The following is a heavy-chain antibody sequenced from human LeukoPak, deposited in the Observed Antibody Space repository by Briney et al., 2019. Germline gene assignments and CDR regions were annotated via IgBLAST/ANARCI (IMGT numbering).Heavy chain of an antibody. V-gene: IGHV4-34*01. D-gene: IGHD2-21*01. CDR2: VSPGGYA. Sequence: SGTLSLTCVVSGVPFSGYYWSWIRQSPVKGLEWIGEVSPGGYARYNPSLQSRVSISVETSDNQMSLRLRSVTAADTAMYYCARIRCGFGHNACYDHWARGTPVTVSS. CDR3: ARIRCGFGHNACYDH. J-gene: IGHJ4*02. CDR1: GVPFSGYY.